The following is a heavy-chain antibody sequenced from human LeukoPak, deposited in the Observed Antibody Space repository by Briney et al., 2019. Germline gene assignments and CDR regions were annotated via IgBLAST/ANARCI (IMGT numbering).Heavy chain of an antibody. CDR1: GFTFSNFA. Sequence: PGGSLRLSCTTSGFTFSNFAMSWVRQAPGEGLGWVSIISGSGADTFYTDSVKGRFTISRDNSKNTLYLQTNSLRAEDTAVYYCAKPHGVGYLGQGTLVTVSS. CDR3: AKPHGVGY. CDR2: ISGSGADT. V-gene: IGHV3-23*01. J-gene: IGHJ4*02. D-gene: IGHD4-17*01.